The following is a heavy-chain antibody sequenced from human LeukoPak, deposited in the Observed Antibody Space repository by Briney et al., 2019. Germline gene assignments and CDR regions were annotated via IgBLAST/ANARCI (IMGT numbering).Heavy chain of an antibody. J-gene: IGHJ3*02. CDR3: ASTVVVPAATDDALDI. CDR2: IWYDGSNK. Sequence: PGGSLRLSCAASGFTFSSYGMHWVRQAPGKGLEWVAVIWYDGSNKYYADSVKGRFTISRDNSKNTLYLQMNSLRAEDTAVYYCASTVVVPAATDDALDIWGQGTMVTVSS. D-gene: IGHD2-2*01. CDR1: GFTFSSYG. V-gene: IGHV3-33*01.